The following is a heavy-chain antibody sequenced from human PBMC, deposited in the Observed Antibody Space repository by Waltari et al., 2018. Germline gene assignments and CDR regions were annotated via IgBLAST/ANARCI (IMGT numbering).Heavy chain of an antibody. Sequence: QVQLVQSGAAVKKPGSSVKVSCKASGGTFSSYAISWVRQAPGQGLEWMGGIIPIFGTANYAQKFQGRVTITADESTSTAYMELSSLRSEDTAVYYCARDAADDYGDLPYYFDYWGQGTLVTVSS. J-gene: IGHJ4*02. CDR3: ARDAADDYGDLPYYFDY. V-gene: IGHV1-69*01. CDR2: IIPIFGTA. D-gene: IGHD4-17*01. CDR1: GGTFSSYA.